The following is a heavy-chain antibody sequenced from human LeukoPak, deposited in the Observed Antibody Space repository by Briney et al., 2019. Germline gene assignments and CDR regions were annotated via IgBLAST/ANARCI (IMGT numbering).Heavy chain of an antibody. CDR1: GYTFTSYY. Sequence: ASVKVSCKASGYTFTSYYMHWVRQAPGQGLEWMGIINPSGGSTSYAQKFQGRVTMTRDTSTSTVYMELSSLRSEDTAVYYCARTVAYCGGDCYPPPDYWGQGTLVTVSS. J-gene: IGHJ4*02. V-gene: IGHV1-46*01. CDR3: ARTVAYCGGDCYPPPDY. CDR2: INPSGGST. D-gene: IGHD2-21*02.